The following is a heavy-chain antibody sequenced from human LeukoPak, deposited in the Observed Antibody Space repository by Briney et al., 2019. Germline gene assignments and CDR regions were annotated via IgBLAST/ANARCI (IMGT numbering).Heavy chain of an antibody. J-gene: IGHJ4*02. V-gene: IGHV3-30*18. CDR3: EKDLRGTMGRGVIGY. Sequence: GGSLRLPCAASGFTFSSYGMHWVRQAPGKGLEWVAVISYDGSNKYYADSVKRRFTISRDNTKNTLYLQMNSLRAEDTAVYYCEKDLRGTMGRGVIGYWGQGTLVTVSS. CDR1: GFTFSSYG. CDR2: ISYDGSNK. D-gene: IGHD3-10*01.